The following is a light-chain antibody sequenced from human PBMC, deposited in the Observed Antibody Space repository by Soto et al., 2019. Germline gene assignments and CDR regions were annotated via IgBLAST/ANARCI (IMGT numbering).Light chain of an antibody. CDR2: DAS. J-gene: IGKJ5*01. CDR3: KKRSNGIP. CDR1: QSVSTY. Sequence: EIVLTQSPATLSLSPGERATLSCRASQSVSTYLGWYQQKPGQAPRLRIYDASNRATGIPARFSGSGSGTDFTLTISSLEPEDFAVYSLKKRSNGIPFGKGTRLEIK. V-gene: IGKV3-11*01.